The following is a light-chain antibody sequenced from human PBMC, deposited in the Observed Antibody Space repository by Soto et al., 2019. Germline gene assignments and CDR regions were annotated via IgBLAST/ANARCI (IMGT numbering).Light chain of an antibody. J-gene: IGKJ2*01. CDR1: QSVSSSY. Sequence: EIVLTQSPGTLSLSPGERATLSCRASQSVSSSYLARYQQKPGQAPRLLIYGASSRATGIPDRFSGSGSGTDFTLTNSRLEPEDFAVYYCHQYGTLYTFGQGTKLEIK. CDR3: HQYGTLYT. CDR2: GAS. V-gene: IGKV3-20*01.